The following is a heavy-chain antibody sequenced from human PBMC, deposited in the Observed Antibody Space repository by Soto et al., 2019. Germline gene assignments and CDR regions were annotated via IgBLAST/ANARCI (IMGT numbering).Heavy chain of an antibody. CDR2: IYYSGTT. Sequence: SETLSLTCNVSGASIRSSSYYWGWLRQSPGKGLEWIGYIYYSGTTYYNPSLKSRVTISVDTSKNQFSLKLSSVTAADSAVYYCARERGYSTIDYYYYYGMDVWGQGTTVTVSS. V-gene: IGHV4-39*07. J-gene: IGHJ6*02. D-gene: IGHD6-13*01. CDR3: ARERGYSTIDYYYYYGMDV. CDR1: GASIRSSSYY.